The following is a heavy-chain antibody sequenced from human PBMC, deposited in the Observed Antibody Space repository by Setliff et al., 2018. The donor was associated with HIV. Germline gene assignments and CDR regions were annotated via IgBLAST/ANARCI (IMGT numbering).Heavy chain of an antibody. CDR3: ARGGTAAAGYLDN. CDR1: GYSISSGYY. Sequence: SETLSLTCAVSGYSISSGYYWGWVRQPPGKGLEWLGEISHSGTTNYNPSLKSRLTILVDTSKKQFSVKLSSVTAADTAVYYCARGGTAAAGYLDNWGQGTPVTVSS. J-gene: IGHJ4*02. CDR2: ISHSGTT. D-gene: IGHD6-13*01. V-gene: IGHV4-38-2*01.